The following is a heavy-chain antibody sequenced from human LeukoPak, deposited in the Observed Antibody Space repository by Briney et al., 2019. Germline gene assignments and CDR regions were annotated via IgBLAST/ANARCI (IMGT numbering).Heavy chain of an antibody. CDR3: ARDPAYYYGSGSTHDY. CDR1: GYTFTSYG. Sequence: ASVKVSCKASGYTFTSYGISWVRQAPGQGLEWMGWISAYNGNTNYAQKLQGRVTMTTDTSTSTAYMELRSLRSDDTAVYYCARDPAYYYGSGSTHDYWGRGTLVTVSS. CDR2: ISAYNGNT. D-gene: IGHD3-10*01. V-gene: IGHV1-18*01. J-gene: IGHJ4*02.